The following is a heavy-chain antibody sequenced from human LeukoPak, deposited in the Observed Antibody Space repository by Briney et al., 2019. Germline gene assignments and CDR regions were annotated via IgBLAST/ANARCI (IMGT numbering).Heavy chain of an antibody. D-gene: IGHD3-3*01. CDR3: ARNSLTRFGGYDFWSGDFDY. V-gene: IGHV3-7*01. J-gene: IGHJ4*02. CDR1: GYTFSSYW. CDR2: IKQDGSEK. Sequence: GGSLRLSCAASGYTFSSYWMSWGRQTTGKGLEWVANIKQDGSEKYYVDSVKGRFTISRDNAKNSLYLQTNSLRAEDTAVYYCARNSLTRFGGYDFWSGDFDYWGQGTLVTVSS.